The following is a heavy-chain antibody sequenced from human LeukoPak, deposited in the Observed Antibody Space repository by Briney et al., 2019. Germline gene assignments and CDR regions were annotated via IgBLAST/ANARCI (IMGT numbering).Heavy chain of an antibody. CDR2: ISSSSSTI. Sequence: LAGGSLRLPCAASGFTFSSYSMTWVRQAPGKGLEWVSYISSSSSTIYYADSVKGRFTISRDNAKNSLYLQMNSLRAEDTAVYYCARDRADFWSGSIPYYYYGMDVWGQGTTVTVSS. CDR1: GFTFSSYS. CDR3: ARDRADFWSGSIPYYYYGMDV. D-gene: IGHD3-3*01. V-gene: IGHV3-48*01. J-gene: IGHJ6*02.